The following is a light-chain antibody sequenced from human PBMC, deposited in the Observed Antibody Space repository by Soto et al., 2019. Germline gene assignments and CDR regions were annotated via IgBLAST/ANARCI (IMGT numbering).Light chain of an antibody. CDR2: DAS. CDR3: QQYNSYPWT. CDR1: QSISSW. V-gene: IGKV1-5*01. Sequence: DIQITQSPSPLSGSVGARFTITCRASQSISSWLAWYQQKPGKAPKLLIYDASSLESGVPSRFSGSGSGTEFTLTISSLQPDDFATYYCQQYNSYPWTFGQGTKV. J-gene: IGKJ1*01.